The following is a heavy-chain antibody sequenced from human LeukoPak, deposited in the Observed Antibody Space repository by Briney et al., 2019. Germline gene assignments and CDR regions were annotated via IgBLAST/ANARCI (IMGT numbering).Heavy chain of an antibody. V-gene: IGHV4-59*12. CDR3: ARDRAGWELPLDY. J-gene: IGHJ4*02. D-gene: IGHD1-26*01. CDR1: GGSISSYY. CDR2: IYYSGST. Sequence: SETLSLTCTVSGGSISSYYWSWIRQPPGKGLEWIGYIYYSGSTNYNPSLKSRVTISVDTSKNQFSLKLSSVTAADTAVYYCARDRAGWELPLDYWGQGTLVTVSS.